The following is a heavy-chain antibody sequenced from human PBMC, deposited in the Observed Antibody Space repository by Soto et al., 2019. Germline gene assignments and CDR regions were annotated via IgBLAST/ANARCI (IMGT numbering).Heavy chain of an antibody. CDR2: IYTGDSNT. Sequence: GESQKISCKGSGYNFTTYWIGWVRQMHGKGLEWLGIIYTGDSNTRYSPSFQGQVTISADKSINIAFLQWNRQTASDPAKYYCPRRSSSSMANMGIWGQETTVGVSS. CDR3: PRRSSSSMANMGI. J-gene: IGHJ6*02. V-gene: IGHV5-51*01. D-gene: IGHD6-6*01. CDR1: GYNFTTYW.